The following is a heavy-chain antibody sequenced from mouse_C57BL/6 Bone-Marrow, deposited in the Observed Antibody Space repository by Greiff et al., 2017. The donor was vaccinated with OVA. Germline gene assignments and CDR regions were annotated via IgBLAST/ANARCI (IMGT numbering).Heavy chain of an antibody. V-gene: IGHV1-78*01. CDR1: GYTFTDHT. D-gene: IGHD2-5*01. CDR2: IYPRDGST. Sequence: QVQLQQSDAELVKPGASVKISCKVSGYTFTDHTIHWMKQRPEQGLEWIGYIYPRDGSTKYNEKFKGKATLTADKSSSTAYMQLNSLTSEDSAVYFCARNYYSNYPYYYAMDYWGQGTSVTVSS. CDR3: ARNYYSNYPYYYAMDY. J-gene: IGHJ4*01.